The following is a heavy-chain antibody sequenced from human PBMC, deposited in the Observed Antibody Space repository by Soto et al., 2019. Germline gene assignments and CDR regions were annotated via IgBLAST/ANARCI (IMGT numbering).Heavy chain of an antibody. CDR3: ARDTQVLATVVTRDAFDI. J-gene: IGHJ3*02. D-gene: IGHD4-17*01. V-gene: IGHV1-18*01. CDR2: ISAYNGNT. Sequence: GASVKVSCKASGYTFTSYGISCVRQAPGQGLEWMGWISAYNGNTNYAQKLQGRVTMTTDTSTSTAYMELRSLRSDDTAVYYCARDTQVLATVVTRDAFDIWGQGTMVTVS. CDR1: GYTFTSYG.